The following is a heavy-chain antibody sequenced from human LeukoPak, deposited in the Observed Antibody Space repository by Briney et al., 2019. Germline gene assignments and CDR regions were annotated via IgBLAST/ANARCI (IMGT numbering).Heavy chain of an antibody. CDR2: IYSGGST. CDR3: AIMVATGYYFDY. J-gene: IGHJ4*02. D-gene: IGHD2-8*01. V-gene: IGHV3-53*01. CDR1: GFTVSSNY. Sequence: PGGSLRLSCAASGFTVSSNYMSWVRQAPGKGLEWVSVIYSGGSTYYADSVKGRFTISRDSSKNTLHLQMNSLRAEDTAVYYCAIMVATGYYFDYWGQGTLVTVSS.